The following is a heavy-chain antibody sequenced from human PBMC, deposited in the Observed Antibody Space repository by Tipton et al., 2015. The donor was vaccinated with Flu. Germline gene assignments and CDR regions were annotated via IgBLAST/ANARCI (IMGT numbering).Heavy chain of an antibody. V-gene: IGHV3-9*01. D-gene: IGHD4-17*01. J-gene: IGHJ4*02. Sequence: RSLRLSCAASGFMFDDYAMHWVRQVPGKGLEWVSGITWGSGAIGYADSVKGRFTISRDSSKNTLYLQMNNLRAEDTAVYYCAKDVTDYGEYYYDYWGQGTLVTVSS. CDR3: AKDVTDYGEYYYDY. CDR2: ITWGSGAI. CDR1: GFMFDDYA.